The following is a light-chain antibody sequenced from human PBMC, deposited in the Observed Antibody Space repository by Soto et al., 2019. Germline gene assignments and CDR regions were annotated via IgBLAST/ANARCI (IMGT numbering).Light chain of an antibody. J-gene: IGLJ1*01. CDR2: RNN. Sequence: SLLTQPPSASGTPGQRVTISCSGSSSNIGSNYVYWYQQLPGTAPKLLIYRNNQRPSGVPDRLSGSKSGTSASLAISGLRSEDEADYYCAAWDDSLSALYVFGTGTKVT. CDR3: AAWDDSLSALYV. V-gene: IGLV1-47*01. CDR1: SSNIGSNY.